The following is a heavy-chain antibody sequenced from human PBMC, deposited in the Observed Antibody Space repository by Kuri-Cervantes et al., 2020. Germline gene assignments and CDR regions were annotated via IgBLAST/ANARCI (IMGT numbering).Heavy chain of an antibody. CDR1: GYSISSGYY. Sequence: SETLSLTCAVSGYSISSGYYWGWIRQPPGKGLEWIGSINHSGSTNYNPSLKSRVTISVDTSKNQFSLKLSSVTAADTAVYYCARGLGGYCSSTSCNWFDPWGQGTLVTVSS. CDR2: INHSGST. J-gene: IGHJ5*02. CDR3: ARGLGGYCSSTSCNWFDP. V-gene: IGHV4-38-2*01. D-gene: IGHD2-2*01.